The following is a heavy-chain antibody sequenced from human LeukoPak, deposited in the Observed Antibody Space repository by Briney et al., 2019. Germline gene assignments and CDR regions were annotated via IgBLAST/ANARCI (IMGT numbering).Heavy chain of an antibody. CDR2: MNPNSGDT. CDR3: ARFSGSYYNPSDY. Sequence: ASVKVSCKASGYTFTSYDINWVRQVTGQGLEWMGWMNPNSGDTGYAHKFQGRVTMTRNTSISTAYMELSSLRSEDTAVYYCARFSGSYYNPSDYWGQGTLVTVSS. V-gene: IGHV1-8*01. J-gene: IGHJ4*02. CDR1: GYTFTSYD. D-gene: IGHD3-10*01.